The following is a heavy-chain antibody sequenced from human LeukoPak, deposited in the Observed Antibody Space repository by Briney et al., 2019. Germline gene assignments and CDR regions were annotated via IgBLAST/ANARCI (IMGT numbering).Heavy chain of an antibody. Sequence: ASVKVSCKASGGTFSSYAISWVRQAPGQGLEWMGGIIPIFGTANYAQKFQGRVTITADESTSTAYMELSSLRSEDTAVYYCARGISPQYYFDYWGQGTLVTVSS. CDR1: GGTFSSYA. D-gene: IGHD2-15*01. J-gene: IGHJ4*02. CDR2: IIPIFGTA. V-gene: IGHV1-69*13. CDR3: ARGISPQYYFDY.